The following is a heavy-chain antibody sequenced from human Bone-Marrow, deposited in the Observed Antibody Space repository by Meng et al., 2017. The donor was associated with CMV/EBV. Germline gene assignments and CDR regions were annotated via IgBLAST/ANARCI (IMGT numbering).Heavy chain of an antibody. CDR1: GFTFSNYW. J-gene: IGHJ4*02. Sequence: GESLKISCATSGFTFSNYWMNWVRQAPGKGLEWVANINPAGTVKHYVDSLKGRFTISRDNAKNSLYLQMTSLRADDAAMYYCARDYYASGSFVYWGQGTLVTVSS. CDR2: INPAGTVK. V-gene: IGHV3-7*01. D-gene: IGHD3-10*01. CDR3: ARDYYASGSFVY.